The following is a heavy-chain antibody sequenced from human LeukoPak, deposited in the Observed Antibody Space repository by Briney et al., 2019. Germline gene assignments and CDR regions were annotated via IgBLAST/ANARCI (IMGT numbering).Heavy chain of an antibody. V-gene: IGHV3-23*01. CDR2: ISGSGGST. CDR1: GFTFSSYG. D-gene: IGHD6-13*01. Sequence: GGSLRLSCAASGFTFSSYGMSWVRQAPGKGLEWVSAISGSGGSTYYADSVKGRFTISRDNSKNTLYLQMNSLRAEDTAVYYCAKIPSSSWYWRWGAFDIWGQGTMVTVPS. CDR3: AKIPSSSWYWRWGAFDI. J-gene: IGHJ3*02.